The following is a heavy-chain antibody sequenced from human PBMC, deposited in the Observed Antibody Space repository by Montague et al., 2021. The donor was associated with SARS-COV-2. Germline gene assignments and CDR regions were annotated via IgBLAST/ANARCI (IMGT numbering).Heavy chain of an antibody. Sequence: SLRLSCAASGFTFRNYEMNWVRQSPGKGLEWVSYIDGGGTTIYYADSVKGRFTISRDNAKNSLFLQMNSLRVEDTAVYYCAINPESWWMTFDYWGQGALVTVSS. CDR1: GFTFRNYE. J-gene: IGHJ4*02. CDR3: AINPESWWMTFDY. D-gene: IGHD2-8*01. V-gene: IGHV3-48*03. CDR2: IDGGGTTI.